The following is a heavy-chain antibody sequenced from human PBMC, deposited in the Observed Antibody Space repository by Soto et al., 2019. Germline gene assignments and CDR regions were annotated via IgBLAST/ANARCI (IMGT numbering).Heavy chain of an antibody. CDR1: GGSISSYY. CDR2: IYYSGST. V-gene: IGHV4-59*05. CDR3: ATQEVGGSYVYTFDP. Sequence: ASQTLSLTCTVSGGSISSYYWVWIRQPPGKGLEWIGSIYYSGSTYYNPSLKSRVTISVDTSKNQFSLKLSSVTAADTAVYYCATQEVGGSYVYTFDPWGQGTLVTVSS. D-gene: IGHD1-26*01. J-gene: IGHJ5*02.